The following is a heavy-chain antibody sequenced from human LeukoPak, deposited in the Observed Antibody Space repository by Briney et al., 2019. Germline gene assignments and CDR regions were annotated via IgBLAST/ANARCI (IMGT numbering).Heavy chain of an antibody. CDR1: GFTFSSYA. CDR3: AKEEDITYYYDSSGYSQFDY. Sequence: GGSLRLSCAASGFTFSSYAMSWVRQAPGKGLEWVSAISGSGGSTYYADSVKGRFTISRDNSKNTLYLQMNSLRAEDTAVYYCAKEEDITYYYDSSGYSQFDYWGQGTLVTVSS. CDR2: ISGSGGST. V-gene: IGHV3-23*01. D-gene: IGHD3-22*01. J-gene: IGHJ4*02.